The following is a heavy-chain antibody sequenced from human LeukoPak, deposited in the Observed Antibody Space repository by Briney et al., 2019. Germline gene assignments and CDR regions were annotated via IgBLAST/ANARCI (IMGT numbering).Heavy chain of an antibody. CDR2: ISHDGRAQ. J-gene: IGHJ2*01. V-gene: IGHV3-30*18. D-gene: IGHD3-9*01. CDR3: AKEYTEFTSHWFLDL. CDR1: GFTFSSFG. Sequence: HPGGSLRLSCEASGFTFSSFGIQWVRQAPGKGLEWVAVISHDGRAQFYADSVKGRFTVSRDNSKNTLYLQMNSLRAEDTAIYYCAKEYTEFTSHWFLDLWGRGTLVTVSS.